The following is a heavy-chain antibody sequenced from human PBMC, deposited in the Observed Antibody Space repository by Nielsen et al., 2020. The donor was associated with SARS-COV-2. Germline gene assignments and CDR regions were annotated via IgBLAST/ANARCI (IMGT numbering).Heavy chain of an antibody. V-gene: IGHV4-4*02. J-gene: IGHJ6*03. CDR1: GGSVSSNDW. Sequence: SETLSLTCAVSGGSVSSNDWWTWVRQSPGKGLEWIGEVSHSGSINYNPSLKSRVTLSMDKSKRQFSLRLTSVSAADTAVYFCARGDLVVVPSPILGLGPFFYYFYLDVWGKVTTVIVSS. D-gene: IGHD2-2*01. CDR2: VSHSGSI. CDR3: ARGDLVVVPSPILGLGPFFYYFYLDV.